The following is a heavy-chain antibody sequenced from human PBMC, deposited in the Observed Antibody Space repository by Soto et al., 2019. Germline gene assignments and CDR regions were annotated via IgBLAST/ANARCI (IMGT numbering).Heavy chain of an antibody. Sequence: QVQLQESGPGLVKPSQTLSLTCTVSGGSISSGGYYWSWIRQHPGKGLEWIGYIYYSGSTYYNPSLKSRVTISLDTSKNQFSLKLSSVTAADTAMYYCARLSLGERLNFDYWGQGTLVTVSS. J-gene: IGHJ4*02. CDR1: GGSISSGGYY. D-gene: IGHD3-16*01. CDR3: ARLSLGERLNFDY. V-gene: IGHV4-31*03. CDR2: IYYSGST.